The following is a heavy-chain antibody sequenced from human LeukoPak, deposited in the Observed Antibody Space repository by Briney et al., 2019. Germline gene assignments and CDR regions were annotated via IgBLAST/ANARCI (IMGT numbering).Heavy chain of an antibody. V-gene: IGHV4-61*02. CDR2: IYTSGST. D-gene: IGHD4-17*01. CDR1: GGSISSGSYY. Sequence: TLSLTCTVSGGSISSGSYYWSWIRQPAGKGLEWIGRIYTSGSTNYNPSLKSRVTISVDTSKNQFSLKLSSVTAADTAVYYCARQTTVTRCFDYWGQGTLVTVSS. J-gene: IGHJ4*02. CDR3: ARQTTVTRCFDY.